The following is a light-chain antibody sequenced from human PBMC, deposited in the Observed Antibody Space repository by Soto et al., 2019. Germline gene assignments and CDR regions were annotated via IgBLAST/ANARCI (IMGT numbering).Light chain of an antibody. CDR2: EVS. J-gene: IGLJ1*01. CDR1: SSDVGSYNR. V-gene: IGLV2-18*02. Sequence: QSALTQPPSVSGSPGQSVTISCTGTSSDVGSYNRVSWYQQPPGTAPKLMISEVSNRPSGVPDRFSGSKSGNTASLTISGLQAEDEADYYCSSYTSSSTLVFGTGTQLTVL. CDR3: SSYTSSSTLV.